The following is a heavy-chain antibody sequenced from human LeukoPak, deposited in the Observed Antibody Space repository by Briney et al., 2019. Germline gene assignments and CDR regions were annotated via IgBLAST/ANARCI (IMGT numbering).Heavy chain of an antibody. V-gene: IGHV3-23*01. CDR2: ISGRGGST. Sequence: PGGSLRLSCAASGFTFSSYAMSWVRQAPGKGLEWVSAISGRGGSTYYADSVKGRFTISRDNSKNTLYLQMNSLRAEDTAVYYCAKHPSGYPNGGFDYWGQGTLVTVSS. CDR1: GFTFSSYA. J-gene: IGHJ4*02. CDR3: AKHPSGYPNGGFDY. D-gene: IGHD6-13*01.